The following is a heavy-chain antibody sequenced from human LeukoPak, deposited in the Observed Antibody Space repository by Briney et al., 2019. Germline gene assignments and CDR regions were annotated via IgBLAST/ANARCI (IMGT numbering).Heavy chain of an antibody. Sequence: SGTLSLTCGVSGGSISNTNWWSWVRQPPGQGLEWIGEISLTGLTHYNPSLESCVTVSLDKSKNQLSLNLTSVTAADTAVYYCSRENGAFSPFGYWGQGTLVTVLS. CDR3: SRENGAFSPFGY. J-gene: IGHJ4*02. D-gene: IGHD2-8*01. CDR1: GGSISNTNW. CDR2: ISLTGLT. V-gene: IGHV4-4*02.